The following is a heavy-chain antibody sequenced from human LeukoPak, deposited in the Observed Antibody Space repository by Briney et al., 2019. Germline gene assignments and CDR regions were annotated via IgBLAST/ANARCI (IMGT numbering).Heavy chain of an antibody. CDR3: ARVHIAARLFLSRAENGLHFDY. J-gene: IGHJ4*02. D-gene: IGHD6-6*01. Sequence: GGSLRLSCAASGFTFSSYSMNWVRQAPGKGLEWVSSISSSSSYIYYADSVKGRFTISRDNAKNSLYLQMNSLRAEDTAVYYCARVHIAARLFLSRAENGLHFDYWGQGTLVTVSS. CDR2: ISSSSSYI. CDR1: GFTFSSYS. V-gene: IGHV3-21*01.